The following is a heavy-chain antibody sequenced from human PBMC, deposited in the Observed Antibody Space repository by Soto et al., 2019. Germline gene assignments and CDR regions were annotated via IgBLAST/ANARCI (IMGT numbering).Heavy chain of an antibody. J-gene: IGHJ6*02. CDR2: IYSGGST. V-gene: IGHV3-66*01. Sequence: PGGSLRLSCAASGFTVSSNYMSWVRQAPGKGLEWVSVIYSGGSTYYADSVKGRFTISRDNSKNTLYLQMNSLRAEDTAVYYCARDIRISLEWFGMDVWGQGTTVTVSS. CDR1: GFTVSSNY. CDR3: ARDIRISLEWFGMDV. D-gene: IGHD3-3*01.